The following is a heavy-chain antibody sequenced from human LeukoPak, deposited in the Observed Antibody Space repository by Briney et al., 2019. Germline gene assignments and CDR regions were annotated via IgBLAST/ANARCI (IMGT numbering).Heavy chain of an antibody. J-gene: IGHJ4*02. CDR1: GFSFSSYD. Sequence: PGGSLRLSCAGSGFSFSSYDMLWVRQATGKGLEWVSAIGSGGDTYYAGSVKGRFTISRESAKNSFYPQMNSLSAGDTAVYFCARAVAGTDEIDSWGQGTLVTVSS. D-gene: IGHD6-19*01. CDR2: IGSGGDT. V-gene: IGHV3-13*01. CDR3: ARAVAGTDEIDS.